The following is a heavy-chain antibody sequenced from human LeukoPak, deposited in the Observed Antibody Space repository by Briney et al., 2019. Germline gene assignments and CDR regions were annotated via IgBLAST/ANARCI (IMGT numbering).Heavy chain of an antibody. V-gene: IGHV1-69*05. CDR1: GGTFSCYA. CDR2: IIPIFGTA. J-gene: IGHJ4*02. D-gene: IGHD3-9*01. CDR3: AREEPSDILTGPFDY. Sequence: SVKVSCKASGGTFSCYAKHWVRQAPGQGLDWMGGIIPIFGTANYEQKFQGRVTITTDESTSTAYMELSSLRSEDTAVYYCAREEPSDILTGPFDYWGQGTLVTVSS.